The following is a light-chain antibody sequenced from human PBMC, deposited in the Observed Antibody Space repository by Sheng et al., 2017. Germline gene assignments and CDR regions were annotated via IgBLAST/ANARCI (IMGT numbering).Light chain of an antibody. Sequence: EIVLTQSPATLSLSPGETATLSCRTSQNVDSYLAWYQQKSGQAPRLLIYDASSRATGIPDRFSGSGSGTDFTLTISRLEPEDFAVYYCQQYGSSPLTFGGGTKVEIK. V-gene: IGKV3-20*01. CDR1: QNVDSY. CDR2: DAS. J-gene: IGKJ4*01. CDR3: QQYGSSPLT.